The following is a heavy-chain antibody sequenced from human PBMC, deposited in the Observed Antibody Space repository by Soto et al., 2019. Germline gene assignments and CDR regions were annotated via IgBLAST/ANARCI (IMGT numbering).Heavy chain of an antibody. Sequence: QITLKESGPTLVKPTQTLTLTCTLSGFSLRSPGVGVGWIRQTPGKALEWLALIFWTNDVRYSPSLRSRLTITKDTSNNQVVLTMTNVAPVDTGTYYCTHRRNVYSYSVAELDYGGQGTLVSVSS. CDR1: GFSLRSPGVG. CDR2: IFWTNDV. J-gene: IGHJ4*02. D-gene: IGHD4-4*01. CDR3: THRRNVYSYSVAELDY. V-gene: IGHV2-5*01.